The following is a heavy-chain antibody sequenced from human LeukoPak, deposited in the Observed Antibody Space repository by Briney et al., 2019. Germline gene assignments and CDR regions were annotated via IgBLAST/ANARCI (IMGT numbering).Heavy chain of an antibody. Sequence: GGSLRLSCAASGFTFTTYSMNWVRQAPGKGLEWVSSISSSSSYIYYADSVKGRFTISRDNAKNSLYLQMNSLRAKDTAVYYCARDLLGWNYLFDYWGQGTLVTVSS. J-gene: IGHJ4*02. CDR3: ARDLLGWNYLFDY. CDR1: GFTFTTYS. V-gene: IGHV3-21*01. D-gene: IGHD1-7*01. CDR2: ISSSSSYI.